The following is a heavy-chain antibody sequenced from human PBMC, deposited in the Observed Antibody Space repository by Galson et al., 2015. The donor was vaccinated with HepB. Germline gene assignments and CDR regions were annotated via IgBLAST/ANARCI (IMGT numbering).Heavy chain of an antibody. J-gene: IGHJ5*02. V-gene: IGHV3-11*01. Sequence: SLRLSCAASGFSFNQYFMIWVRQAPGKGLEWISSISTGGNEVHYADSVEGRFIIFRDDAKNSLYLQMSSLRDEDTGVYYCVRYGQYLAEGPWGQGTLVTASA. CDR1: GFSFNQYF. CDR3: VRYGQYLAEGP. D-gene: IGHD5-18*01. CDR2: ISTGGNEV.